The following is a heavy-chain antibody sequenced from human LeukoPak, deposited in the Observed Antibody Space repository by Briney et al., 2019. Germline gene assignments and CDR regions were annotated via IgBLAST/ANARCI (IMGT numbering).Heavy chain of an antibody. V-gene: IGHV3-7*05. Sequence: GGSLRLSCAGSGXQFNTYRMSWIRQAPGKGLQWLCNIKGYGSETYYVGYQKGRLTISRDNAKNSSFLEMISLGVEDTAVYYCARDVGRFCTRGSCFSDAWGQGTLVTVSS. CDR1: GXQFNTYR. CDR2: IKGYGSET. J-gene: IGHJ5*02. D-gene: IGHD2-15*01. CDR3: ARDVGRFCTRGSCFSDA.